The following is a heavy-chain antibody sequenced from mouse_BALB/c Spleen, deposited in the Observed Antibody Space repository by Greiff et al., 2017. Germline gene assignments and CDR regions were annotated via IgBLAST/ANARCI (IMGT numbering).Heavy chain of an antibody. J-gene: IGHJ4*01. CDR2: INPYNDGT. CDR1: GYTFTSYV. CDR3: ARGARFLY. V-gene: IGHV1-14*01. D-gene: IGHD3-1*01. Sequence: VQLQQSGPELVKPGASVKMSCKASGYTFTSYVMHWVKQKPGQGLEWIGYINPYNDGTNYNEKFKGKATLTSDKSTSTAYMERSSLTSEDSAVYYCARGARFLYWGQGTSVTVSS.